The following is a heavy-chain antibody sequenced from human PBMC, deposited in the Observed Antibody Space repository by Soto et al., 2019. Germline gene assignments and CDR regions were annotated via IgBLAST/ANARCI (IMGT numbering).Heavy chain of an antibody. V-gene: IGHV1-24*01. CDR2: FDPYDGET. J-gene: IGHJ3*02. CDR3: ASDQSLVSYYYGSDGYRNAFDI. D-gene: IGHD3-22*01. CDR1: GYTLTELS. Sequence: ASVKVSCKVSGYTLTELSMHWVRQAPGKGXEWMGGFDPYDGETIYAQKFQGRVTMTEDTATDTDYMELSSLRSEDTAVYYCASDQSLVSYYYGSDGYRNAFDIWGQGTMVTVSS.